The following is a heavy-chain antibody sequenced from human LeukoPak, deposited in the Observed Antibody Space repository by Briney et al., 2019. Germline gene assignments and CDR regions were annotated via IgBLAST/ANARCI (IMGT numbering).Heavy chain of an antibody. CDR2: IYYSGST. V-gene: IGHV4-59*12. Sequence: SETLSLTCTVSGGSISSYYWSWIRQPPGKGLEWIGYIYYSGSTNYNPSLKSRVTISVDTSKNQFSLKLSSVTAADTAVYYCARDFHYYDSSGYYMGYWYFDLWGRGTLVTVSS. D-gene: IGHD3-22*01. CDR3: ARDFHYYDSSGYYMGYWYFDL. CDR1: GGSISSYY. J-gene: IGHJ2*01.